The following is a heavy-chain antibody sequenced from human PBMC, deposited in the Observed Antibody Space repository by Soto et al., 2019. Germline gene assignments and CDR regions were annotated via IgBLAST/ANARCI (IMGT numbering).Heavy chain of an antibody. J-gene: IGHJ5*02. V-gene: IGHV4-31*03. CDR2: IYYSGST. Sequence: QVQLQESGPGLVKPSQTLSLTCTVSGGSISSGGYYWSWIRQHPGKGLEWIGYIYYSGSTYYNPSLKSRVTISVDTSKNQFSLKLSSVTAADTAVYYCARGRKLELLNWFDPWGQGTLVTVSS. D-gene: IGHD1-7*01. CDR1: GGSISSGGYY. CDR3: ARGRKLELLNWFDP.